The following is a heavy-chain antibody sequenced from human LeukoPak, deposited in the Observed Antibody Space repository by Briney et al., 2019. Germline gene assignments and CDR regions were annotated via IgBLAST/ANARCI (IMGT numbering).Heavy chain of an antibody. J-gene: IGHJ4*02. Sequence: SVKVSCKASGGTFNSYAISWVRQAPGQGLEWMGRIIPIFGTANYAQKFQGRVTITTDESTSTAYMELSSLRSEDTAVYYCARDSLGYDSSGYYFRGFDYWGQGTLVTVSS. CDR2: IIPIFGTA. CDR3: ARDSLGYDSSGYYFRGFDY. CDR1: GGTFNSYA. D-gene: IGHD3-22*01. V-gene: IGHV1-69*05.